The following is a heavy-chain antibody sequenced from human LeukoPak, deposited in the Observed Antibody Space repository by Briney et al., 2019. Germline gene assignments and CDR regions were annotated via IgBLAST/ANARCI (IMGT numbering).Heavy chain of an antibody. CDR2: IGAYNGNT. J-gene: IGHJ4*02. CDR3: ARISGYCSGGSCYSCDY. CDR1: GYTFLSYG. Sequence: VASVKVSCKASGYTFLSYGISWVRQAPGQGLEWMGWIGAYNGNTNYAQKLQGRVTMTTDTSTSTAYMELRSLRSDDTAVYYCARISGYCSGGSCYSCDYWGQGTLVTVSS. V-gene: IGHV1-18*01. D-gene: IGHD2-15*01.